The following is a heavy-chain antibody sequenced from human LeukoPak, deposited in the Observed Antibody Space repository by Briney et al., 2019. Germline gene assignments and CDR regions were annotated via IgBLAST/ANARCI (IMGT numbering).Heavy chain of an antibody. CDR1: GGSISSYY. CDR3: VTGGGWLPDY. J-gene: IGHJ4*02. V-gene: IGHV4-59*01. Sequence: SETLSLTCTVSGGSISSYYWSWIRQPPGKGLEWIGYIYYSGSTNYNPSLKSRVTISVDTSKNQFSLRLSSVTATDTAVYYCVTGGGWLPDYWGQGTLVTVSS. CDR2: IYYSGST. D-gene: IGHD3-22*01.